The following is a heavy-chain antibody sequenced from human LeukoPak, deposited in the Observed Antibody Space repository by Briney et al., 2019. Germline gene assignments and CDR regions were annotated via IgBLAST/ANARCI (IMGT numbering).Heavy chain of an antibody. D-gene: IGHD3-16*01. J-gene: IGHJ4*02. Sequence: GGSLRLSCAASGFTFSSYGMHWVRQAPGKGLEWVATIRQDGSERLYLDSVKGRFAISRDNAKNSLYLQMNSLRAEDTAVYYCAREWGIDYWGQGTLVTVSS. CDR1: GFTFSSYG. CDR3: AREWGIDY. V-gene: IGHV3-7*03. CDR2: IRQDGSER.